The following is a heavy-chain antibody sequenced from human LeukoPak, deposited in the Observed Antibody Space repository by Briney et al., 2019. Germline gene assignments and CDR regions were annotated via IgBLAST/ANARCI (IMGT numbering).Heavy chain of an antibody. CDR1: AFTFSSYA. CDR2: INISGGSA. CDR3: AKDLGRDGSEIFDY. D-gene: IGHD5-24*01. Sequence: VGSLRLSCAASAFTFSSYAMSWVRQAPGKGLEWVSTINISGGSAYYADSVKGRFTISRDNSKTTLYLQMNNLRAEDTAVYYCAKDLGRDGSEIFDYWGQGTLVTVSS. J-gene: IGHJ4*02. V-gene: IGHV3-23*01.